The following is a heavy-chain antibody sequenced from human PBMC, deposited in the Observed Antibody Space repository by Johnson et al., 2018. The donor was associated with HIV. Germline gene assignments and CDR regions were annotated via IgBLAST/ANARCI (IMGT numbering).Heavy chain of an antibody. J-gene: IGHJ3*02. V-gene: IGHV3-7*03. D-gene: IGHD4-11*01. CDR2: IKQDGSEK. CDR1: GFTFRSYW. Sequence: VQLVESGGGLVQPGGSLRLSCAASGFTFRSYWMSWVRQAPGKGLEWVANIKQDGSEKSYVDSVKGRFTISRDNAKNSLYLQMNSLRAEDTALYYCARGNDYSNYGAFDIWGQGTMVTVSS. CDR3: ARGNDYSNYGAFDI.